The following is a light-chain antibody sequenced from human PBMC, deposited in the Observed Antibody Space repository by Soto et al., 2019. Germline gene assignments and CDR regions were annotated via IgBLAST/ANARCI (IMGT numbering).Light chain of an antibody. V-gene: IGLV1-47*01. CDR3: AAWDDSLSGWV. J-gene: IGLJ3*02. CDR1: SSNIGSNY. CDR2: RNN. Sequence: QSVLTQPPSASGTPGQRVTISCSGSSSNIGSNYVYWYQQLPGTAPKLLIHRNNQRPSGVPDRFSGSKSGTSASLAISGLRSEDEADYYCAAWDDSLSGWVFGGGTQLTVL.